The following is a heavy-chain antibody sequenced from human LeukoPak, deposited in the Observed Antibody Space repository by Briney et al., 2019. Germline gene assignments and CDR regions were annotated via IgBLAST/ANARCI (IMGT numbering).Heavy chain of an antibody. CDR1: GYSFTTYW. V-gene: IGHV5-51*01. J-gene: IGHJ4*02. D-gene: IGHD5-18*01. Sequence: GESLKISCEASGYSFTTYWIAWVRQMPGKGLEWMAIIYSGDSDTRYSPSFQGQVTISVDKSISTAYLQWSSLKASDTAIYYCAIHSYGYRHWGQGTLVTVSS. CDR3: AIHSYGYRH. CDR2: IYSGDSDT.